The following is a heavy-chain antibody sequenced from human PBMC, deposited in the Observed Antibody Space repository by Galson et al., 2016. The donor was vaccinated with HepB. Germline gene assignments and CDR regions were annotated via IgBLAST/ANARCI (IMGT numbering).Heavy chain of an antibody. Sequence: SLRLSCAASGFTFNDCWMHWVRQAPGRGLDWVSRINNDGSSSTYADSVKGRFTISRDNAKNTLYLQMNSLRAEDTTVYYCVRDMYGSYFAFDIWGQGTMVTVSS. V-gene: IGHV3-74*01. CDR2: INNDGSSS. J-gene: IGHJ3*02. D-gene: IGHD1-26*01. CDR1: GFTFNDCW. CDR3: VRDMYGSYFAFDI.